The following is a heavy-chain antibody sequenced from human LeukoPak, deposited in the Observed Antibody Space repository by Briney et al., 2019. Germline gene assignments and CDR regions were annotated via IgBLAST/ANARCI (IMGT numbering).Heavy chain of an antibody. CDR1: GFTVSGNF. V-gene: IGHV3-53*04. CDR3: ARDLSGRSDY. J-gene: IGHJ4*02. CDR2: IYSGGTT. D-gene: IGHD1-26*01. Sequence: PGGSLRVSCAASGFTVSGNFMSWVRQAPGKWLEWVSFIYSGGTTYYADSVKARFTIPRHISNNTLYLQMNSLRAEETAVYYCARDLSGRSDYWGQGTLVTVSS.